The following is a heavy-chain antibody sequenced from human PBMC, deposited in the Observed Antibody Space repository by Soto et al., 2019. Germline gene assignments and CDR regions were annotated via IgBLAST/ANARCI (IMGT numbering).Heavy chain of an antibody. J-gene: IGHJ1*01. CDR3: AVAPLWAECFHH. CDR2: ISPYNGNT. Sequence: QVQLVQSGAEVKKPGASVKVSCKASGYTFTSYGITWVRQAPGEGLEWMGWISPYNGNTNYAQKLQVRVTMTTDTCTITGFMELRSLRSDDTAVYYCAVAPLWAECFHHWGQGTLVTGSS. V-gene: IGHV1-18*01. CDR1: GYTFTSYG. D-gene: IGHD5-12*01.